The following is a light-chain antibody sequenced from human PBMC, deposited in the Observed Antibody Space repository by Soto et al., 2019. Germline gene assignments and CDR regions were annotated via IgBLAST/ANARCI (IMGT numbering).Light chain of an antibody. Sequence: EIVLTQSPGTLSLSPGERATLSCWASQSVSSTYLAWYQQKPGQAPRLLIYGASSRATGVPDRFSGSGSGTDFTLTISRLEPEDFAVNYCQQYGGSSYTFGQGTKLEIK. CDR3: QQYGGSSYT. CDR1: QSVSSTY. V-gene: IGKV3-20*01. CDR2: GAS. J-gene: IGKJ2*01.